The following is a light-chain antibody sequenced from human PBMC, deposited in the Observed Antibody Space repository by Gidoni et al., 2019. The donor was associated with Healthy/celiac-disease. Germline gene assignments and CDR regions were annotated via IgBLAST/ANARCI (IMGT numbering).Light chain of an antibody. CDR3: QHYYSYPWT. V-gene: IGKV1-8*01. Sequence: AIRMTQSPSAFTASTGDRVTIPCRASQGISSYLAWYQQKPGKAPKLLIYAASTLQSVVPSRFSGSGSGTDFTLTISCLQSEYFATYYCQHYYSYPWTFGQGTKVEIK. J-gene: IGKJ1*01. CDR1: QGISSY. CDR2: AAS.